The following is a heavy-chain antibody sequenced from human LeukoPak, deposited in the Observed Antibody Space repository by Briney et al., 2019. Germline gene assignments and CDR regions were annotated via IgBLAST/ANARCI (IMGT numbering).Heavy chain of an antibody. D-gene: IGHD4-17*01. CDR2: IKTYNGNT. Sequence: ASVKVSCKASGYTFTSYGITWVRQAPEQGLEWMGWIKTYNGNTNYAQKLQGRVTMTTDTSTSTAYMDLRSLRSDDTAVYYCAREPTGLGLDPWGQGTLVTVSS. V-gene: IGHV1-18*01. CDR1: GYTFTSYG. J-gene: IGHJ5*02. CDR3: AREPTGLGLDP.